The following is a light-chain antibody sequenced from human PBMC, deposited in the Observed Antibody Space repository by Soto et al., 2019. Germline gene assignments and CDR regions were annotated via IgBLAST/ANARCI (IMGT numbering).Light chain of an antibody. V-gene: IGLV1-40*01. CDR1: SSNIGERYD. Sequence: QSVLTQPPSVSGAPGQRVTVSCTGSSSNIGERYDVHWYQQLPGTAPKLLIYDNSNRPSGVPDRFSGSKSGTSASLAITGLRAEDEADYYCQSYDSSLSSSVFGGGTKLTVL. CDR2: DNS. CDR3: QSYDSSLSSSV. J-gene: IGLJ2*01.